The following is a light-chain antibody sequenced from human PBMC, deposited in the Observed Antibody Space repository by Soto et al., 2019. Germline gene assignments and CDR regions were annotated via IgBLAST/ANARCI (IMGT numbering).Light chain of an antibody. CDR1: SSDVGGYDY. V-gene: IGLV2-8*01. Sequence: QSALTQPPSASGSPGQSVTISCAGTSSDVGGYDYVSWYQQHPGEAPKLIIYEVSKRPSGVPDRFSGSKSGNTASLTVSGLQAEDEADYYCSSYAGSNNYVFGTGTKVTAL. CDR3: SSYAGSNNYV. J-gene: IGLJ1*01. CDR2: EVS.